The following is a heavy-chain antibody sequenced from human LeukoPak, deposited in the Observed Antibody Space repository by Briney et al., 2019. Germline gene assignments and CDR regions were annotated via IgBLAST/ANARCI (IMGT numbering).Heavy chain of an antibody. J-gene: IGHJ4*02. CDR1: GDSVSSENYY. D-gene: IGHD6-19*01. V-gene: IGHV4-39*07. Sequence: SETLSLTCTVSGDSVSSENYYWGWFRQPPGKGLEWLGSIYYSGSSYYNPSVKSRVTISVDMSKNQFSLKLSSVTAADTAVYYCASGYPYSSGWYVREFGYWGQGTLVTVSS. CDR3: ASGYPYSSGWYVREFGY. CDR2: IYYSGSS.